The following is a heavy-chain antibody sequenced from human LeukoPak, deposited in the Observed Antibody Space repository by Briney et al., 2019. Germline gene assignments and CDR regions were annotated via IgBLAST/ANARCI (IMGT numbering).Heavy chain of an antibody. Sequence: GGSLRLSCTASGFTFSDYSMSWVRQAPGKRLEWVSSISSSSSYIYYADSMKGRFTISRDNAKNSLYLQMNSLRAEDTAVYYCAHSSGYAYGLDYWGQGTLVTVSS. V-gene: IGHV3-21*01. J-gene: IGHJ4*02. CDR1: GFTFSDYS. D-gene: IGHD5-18*01. CDR2: ISSSSSYI. CDR3: AHSSGYAYGLDY.